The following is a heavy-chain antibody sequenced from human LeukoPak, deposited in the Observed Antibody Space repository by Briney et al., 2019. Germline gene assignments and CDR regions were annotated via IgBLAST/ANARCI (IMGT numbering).Heavy chain of an antibody. D-gene: IGHD5-24*01. CDR2: INPNSGGT. Sequence: ASVKVSCKASGYTFTGYYMHWVRQAPGQGLEWMGWINPNSGGTNYAQKFQGRVTMTRDTSISTAYMELSRLRSDDTAVYYCARVYPRVHLMATIADAFDIWGQGTMVTVSS. J-gene: IGHJ3*02. CDR1: GYTFTGYY. V-gene: IGHV1-2*02. CDR3: ARVYPRVHLMATIADAFDI.